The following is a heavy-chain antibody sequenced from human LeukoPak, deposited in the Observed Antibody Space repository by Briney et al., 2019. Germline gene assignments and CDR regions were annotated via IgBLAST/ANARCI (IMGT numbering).Heavy chain of an antibody. CDR3: ARGSYYYDSSGYYLFDY. Sequence: SVEVSCKASGGTFSSYAISWVRQAPGQGLEWMGGIIPIFGTANYAQKFQGRVTVTADESTSTAYMELSSLRSEDTAVYYCARGSYYYDSSGYYLFDYWGQGALVTVSS. D-gene: IGHD3-22*01. J-gene: IGHJ4*02. CDR1: GGTFSSYA. V-gene: IGHV1-69*01. CDR2: IIPIFGTA.